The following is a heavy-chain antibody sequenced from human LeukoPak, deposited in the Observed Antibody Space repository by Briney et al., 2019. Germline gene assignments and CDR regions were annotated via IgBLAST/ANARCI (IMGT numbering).Heavy chain of an antibody. V-gene: IGHV3-30-3*01. CDR2: VSYDGANT. CDR3: ARDGYSGYDFYFDY. CDR1: GFTFSSHS. Sequence: GGSLRLSCAASGFTFSSHSMHWVRQAPGKGLEWVALVSYDGANTYYSRSVMGRFTISRDNSKNTLCLQMNSLRPEDTALYYCARDGYSGYDFYFDYWGQGTLVTVSS. D-gene: IGHD5-12*01. J-gene: IGHJ4*02.